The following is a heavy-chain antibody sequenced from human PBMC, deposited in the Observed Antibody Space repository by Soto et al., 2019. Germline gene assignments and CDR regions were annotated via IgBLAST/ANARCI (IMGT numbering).Heavy chain of an antibody. J-gene: IGHJ1*01. D-gene: IGHD6-19*01. CDR3: AREWQVAGAVYFQL. CDR1: GYTFTSYG. Sequence: QVQLVQSGAEVKKPGASVKVSCKASGYTFTSYGISWVRQAPGQGLEWMGWISAYNGNTRYAQKLQGRVTMTTDTSTCTAYMGLRSLRSDDTAVYYCAREWQVAGAVYFQLWGQGTLVTVSS. CDR2: ISAYNGNT. V-gene: IGHV1-18*01.